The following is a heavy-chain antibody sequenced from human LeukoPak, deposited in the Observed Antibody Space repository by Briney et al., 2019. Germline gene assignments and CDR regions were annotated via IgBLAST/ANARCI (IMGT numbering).Heavy chain of an antibody. Sequence: GGSLRLSYAASGFPFTNYWMIWVRQAPGKRPEWVGNINQGGSETNYVDSVKGRFSISRDNAKTSLFLQMNSLRAEDTAVYNCATDRKVGTWDPRFDYWGQGALVTVSS. V-gene: IGHV3-7*01. CDR1: GFPFTNYW. D-gene: IGHD4-23*01. J-gene: IGHJ4*02. CDR2: INQGGSET. CDR3: ATDRKVGTWDPRFDY.